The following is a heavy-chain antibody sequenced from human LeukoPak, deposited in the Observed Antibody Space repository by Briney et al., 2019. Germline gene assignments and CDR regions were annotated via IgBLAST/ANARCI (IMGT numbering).Heavy chain of an antibody. CDR3: ARHLGGSQYYFDY. CDR2: IYYSGST. Sequence: SDTLSLPCTVSGGSIRSSSYYWAWIRQPPGKGLQWIGSIYYSGSTYYNPSLKSRVTISVDTSKNQFSLKLSSVTAADTAVYYCARHLGGSQYYFDYWGQGTLVTVSS. J-gene: IGHJ4*02. CDR1: GGSIRSSSYY. V-gene: IGHV4-39*01. D-gene: IGHD1-26*01.